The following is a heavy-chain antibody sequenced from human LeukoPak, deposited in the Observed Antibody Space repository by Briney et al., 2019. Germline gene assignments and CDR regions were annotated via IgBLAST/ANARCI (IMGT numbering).Heavy chain of an antibody. CDR2: ISYDGSNK. Sequence: PGGSLRLSCAASGFTFSSYAMHWVRQAPGKGLEWVAVISYDGSNKYYADSVKGRFTISRDNSKNTLYLQMNSLRAEDTAVYYCAKGRARFGELEENRDWGQGTLVTVSS. V-gene: IGHV3-30*04. J-gene: IGHJ4*02. D-gene: IGHD3-10*01. CDR1: GFTFSSYA. CDR3: AKGRARFGELEENRD.